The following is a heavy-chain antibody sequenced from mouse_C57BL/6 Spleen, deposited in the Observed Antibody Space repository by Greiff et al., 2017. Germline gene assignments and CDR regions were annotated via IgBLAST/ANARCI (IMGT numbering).Heavy chain of an antibody. V-gene: IGHV1-52*01. CDR3: ARDYYGSSSYAMDY. D-gene: IGHD1-1*01. CDR1: GYTFTSYW. Sequence: QVQLKQPGAELVRPGSSVKLSCKASGYTFTSYWMHWVKQRPIQGLEWIGNIDPSDSETHYNQKFKDKATLTVDKSSSTAYMQLSSLTSEDSAVYYCARDYYGSSSYAMDYWGQGTSVTVAS. J-gene: IGHJ4*01. CDR2: IDPSDSET.